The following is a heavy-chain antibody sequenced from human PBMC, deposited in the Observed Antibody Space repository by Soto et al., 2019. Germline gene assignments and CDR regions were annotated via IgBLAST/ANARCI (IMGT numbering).Heavy chain of an antibody. CDR3: AKASVRGSSWYYYYYMDV. J-gene: IGHJ6*03. CDR2: ISYDGSNK. CDR1: GFTFSSYG. D-gene: IGHD6-13*01. Sequence: GGSLRLSCAASGFTFSSYGMHWVRQAPGKGLEWVAVISYDGSNKYYADSVKGRFTISRDNSKNTLYLQMNSLRAEDTAVYYCAKASVRGSSWYYYYYMDVWGKGTTVTVSS. V-gene: IGHV3-30*18.